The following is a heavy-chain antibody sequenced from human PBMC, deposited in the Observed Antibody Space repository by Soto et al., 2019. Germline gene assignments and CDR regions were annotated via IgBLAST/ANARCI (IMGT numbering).Heavy chain of an antibody. CDR2: ISSSSSYI. CDR3: ASLRGLKTTIDY. Sequence: GGSLRLSCAASGFTFSSYSMNWVRQAPGKGLEWVSSISSSSSYIYYADSVKGRFTISRDNAKNSLYLQMNSLRAEDTAVYYCASLRGLKTTIDYWGQGTLVTVSS. V-gene: IGHV3-21*01. CDR1: GFTFSSYS. J-gene: IGHJ4*02.